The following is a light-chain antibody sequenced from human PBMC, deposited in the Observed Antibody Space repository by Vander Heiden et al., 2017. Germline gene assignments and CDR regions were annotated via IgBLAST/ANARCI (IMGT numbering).Light chain of an antibody. CDR2: AAS. V-gene: IGKV1-9*01. CDR1: QGISSY. J-gene: IGKJ4*01. CDR3: QQLNRHPLT. Sequence: DIQLTQSPSFLSASVGDRVTLTCRASQGISSYLAWYQHKPGKATKLLFDAASTLQSGVPTWSSGSGAGTESTLTSSSVQAEDVATYYRQQLNRHPLTFGGGTKVEIK.